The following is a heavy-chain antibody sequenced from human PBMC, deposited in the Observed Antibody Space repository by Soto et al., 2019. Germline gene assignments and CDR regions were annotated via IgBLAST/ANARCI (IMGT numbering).Heavy chain of an antibody. V-gene: IGHV4-59*08. Sequence: QVQLQESGPGLVKPSETLSLTCTVSGGSISNYYWSWIRQPPGKGLQWIGYIFSSGSTNYNPSLKSRVTLSVDTSTNQCSLNLSSVTAADTAVYYCARQRRDFDYWGQGSLVTVSS. J-gene: IGHJ4*02. CDR1: GGSISNYY. CDR3: ARQRRDFDY. CDR2: IFSSGST.